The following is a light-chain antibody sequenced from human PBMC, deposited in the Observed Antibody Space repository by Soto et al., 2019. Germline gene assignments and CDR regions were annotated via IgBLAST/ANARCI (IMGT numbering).Light chain of an antibody. CDR1: QSVLYSSNNKNY. Sequence: DIVMTQSPDSLAVSLGERATINCKSRQSVLYSSNNKNYLAWYQQKPGQPPKLLISWASTRESGVPDRFSGSGSGTDFNLTISSLQAEDVAIYNCQQHYSIPPWTFSKGTKVEIK. J-gene: IGKJ1*01. V-gene: IGKV4-1*01. CDR2: WAS. CDR3: QQHYSIPPWT.